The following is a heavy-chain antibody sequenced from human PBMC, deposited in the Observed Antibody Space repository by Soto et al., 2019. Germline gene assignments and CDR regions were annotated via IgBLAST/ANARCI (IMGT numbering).Heavy chain of an antibody. J-gene: IGHJ4*02. Sequence: PGGSLRLSCAASGFTFSSYGMHWVRQAPGKGLEWVAVISYDGSNKYYADSVKGRFTISRDNSKNTLYLQMNSLRAEDTAVYYCAKIGYDSSGYQGYFDYWGQGTLVTVSS. CDR1: GFTFSSYG. CDR3: AKIGYDSSGYQGYFDY. V-gene: IGHV3-30*18. D-gene: IGHD3-22*01. CDR2: ISYDGSNK.